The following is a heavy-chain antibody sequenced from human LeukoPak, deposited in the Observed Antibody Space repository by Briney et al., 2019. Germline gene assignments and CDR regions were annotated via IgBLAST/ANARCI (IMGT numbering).Heavy chain of an antibody. CDR1: GFTFSSYA. CDR3: AKFDSSGYPRAPLGY. D-gene: IGHD3-22*01. V-gene: IGHV3-23*01. Sequence: GGSLRLSCAASGFTFSSYAMSWVRQAPGKGLGRVSAISGSGGSTSYADSVKGRFTISRDNSKNTLYLQMNSLRAEDTAVYYCAKFDSSGYPRAPLGYWGQGTLVTVSS. CDR2: ISGSGGST. J-gene: IGHJ4*02.